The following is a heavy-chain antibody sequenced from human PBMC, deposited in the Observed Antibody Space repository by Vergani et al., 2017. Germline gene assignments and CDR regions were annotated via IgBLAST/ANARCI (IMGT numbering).Heavy chain of an antibody. CDR3: ARDPTPQYCSGGSCYSGWFDP. D-gene: IGHD2-15*01. J-gene: IGHJ5*02. CDR1: GFTFSDYY. CDR2: ISSSSSYT. Sequence: VQLLESGGGLVKPGGSLRLSCAASGFTFSDYYMSWIRQAPGKGLEWVSYISSSSSYTNYADSVKGRLTISRYNAKNSLYLQMNSLRAEDTAVYYCARDPTPQYCSGGSCYSGWFDPWGQGTLVTVSS. V-gene: IGHV3-11*05.